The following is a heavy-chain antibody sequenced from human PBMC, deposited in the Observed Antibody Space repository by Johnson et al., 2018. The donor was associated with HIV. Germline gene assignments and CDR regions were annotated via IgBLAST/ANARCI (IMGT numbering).Heavy chain of an antibody. Sequence: QVQLVESGGGVVQPGRSLRLSCAASGFTFSSYAMHWVRQAPGKGLEWVAVISYDGSDKYYADSVKGRFTISRDNFKNTLYLQMNSLRAEDSAVYYCAREFTLEWENPTIWGQGTMVTVSS. J-gene: IGHJ3*02. CDR3: AREFTLEWENPTI. V-gene: IGHV3-30*04. CDR1: GFTFSSYA. CDR2: ISYDGSDK. D-gene: IGHD3-3*01.